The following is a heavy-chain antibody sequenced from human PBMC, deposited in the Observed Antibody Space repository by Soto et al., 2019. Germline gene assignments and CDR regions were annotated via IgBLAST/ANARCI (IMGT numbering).Heavy chain of an antibody. CDR3: ARGWAPAMDV. CDR1: SGSISSSTW. Sequence: QVQLQESRQGLVKPSGTLSPTCAVSSGSISSSTWCSWVRQPPGKGLEWIGEIYHTGSTNYNPFLRSRITISVDKSKIQFSLKRSSVTAADSAVYYWARGWAPAMDVWGKGTTVTVSS. J-gene: IGHJ6*03. V-gene: IGHV4-4*02. D-gene: IGHD1-26*01. CDR2: IYHTGST.